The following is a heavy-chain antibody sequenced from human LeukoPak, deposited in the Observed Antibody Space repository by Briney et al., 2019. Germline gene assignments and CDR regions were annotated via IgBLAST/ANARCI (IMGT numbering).Heavy chain of an antibody. CDR2: ISSSSSYI. J-gene: IGHJ6*03. CDR3: ARDGATIFGTAYYYYYYMDV. D-gene: IGHD3-3*01. V-gene: IGHV3-21*01. Sequence: PGGSLRLSCAASGFTFSSYSMNWVRQAPGKGLEWVSSISSSSSYIYYADSVKGRFTISRDNAKNSLYLQMNSLRVEDTAVYYCARDGATIFGTAYYYYYYMDVWGKGTTVTVSS. CDR1: GFTFSSYS.